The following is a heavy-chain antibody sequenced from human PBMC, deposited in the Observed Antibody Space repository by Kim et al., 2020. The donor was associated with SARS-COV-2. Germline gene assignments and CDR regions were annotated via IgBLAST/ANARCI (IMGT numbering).Heavy chain of an antibody. D-gene: IGHD6-13*01. CDR3: ARGAGVFLNSRVNFDY. Sequence: GGSLRLSCAASGFTFSSYAMHWVRQAPGKGLEWVAVISYDGSNKYYADSVKGRFTISRDNSKNTLYLQMNSLRAEDTAVYYCARGAGVFLNSRVNFDYWGQGTLVTVSS. V-gene: IGHV3-30-3*01. J-gene: IGHJ4*02. CDR2: ISYDGSNK. CDR1: GFTFSSYA.